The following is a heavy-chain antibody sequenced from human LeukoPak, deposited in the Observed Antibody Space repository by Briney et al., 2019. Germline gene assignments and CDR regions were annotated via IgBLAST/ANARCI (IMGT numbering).Heavy chain of an antibody. CDR2: TYHNGSPT. Sequence: SETLSLTCTVSGGSISSHYWSWIRQPPGKGLEWIGYTYHNGSPTNNNPSLKSRVTISVDTSKNQFSLKLSSVTAADTAVYYCARGIAVAGTHYYYYYGMDVWGQGTTVTVSS. J-gene: IGHJ6*02. CDR3: ARGIAVAGTHYYYYYGMDV. CDR1: GGSISSHY. D-gene: IGHD6-19*01. V-gene: IGHV4-59*11.